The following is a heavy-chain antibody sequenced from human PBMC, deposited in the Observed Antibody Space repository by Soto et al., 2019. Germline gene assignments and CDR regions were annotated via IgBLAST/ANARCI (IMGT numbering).Heavy chain of an antibody. D-gene: IGHD1-26*01. CDR3: ARGNQVGPGGNPFDY. CDR2: INPSGGST. Sequence: ASVKVSCKASGYTFTSYYMHWVRQAPGQGLEWMGIINPSGGSTSYAQKFQGRVTMTRDTSTSTVYMELSSLRSEDTAVYYCARGNQVGPGGNPFDYWGQGTLVTXSS. J-gene: IGHJ4*02. CDR1: GYTFTSYY. V-gene: IGHV1-46*03.